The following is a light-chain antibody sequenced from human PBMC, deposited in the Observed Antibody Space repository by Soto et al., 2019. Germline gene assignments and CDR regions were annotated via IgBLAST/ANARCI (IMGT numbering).Light chain of an antibody. CDR2: DAS. J-gene: IGKJ4*01. CDR1: QSVSTY. Sequence: EVVLTQSPATLSLSPGERATLSCRASQSVSTYLAWYQQKPGQAPRLLIYDASNRATGIPARFSGSGSGTDFTLTISSLEPEDFAVYFCQERRDWSQIRVGGGTKVDIK. V-gene: IGKV3-11*01. CDR3: QERRDWSQIR.